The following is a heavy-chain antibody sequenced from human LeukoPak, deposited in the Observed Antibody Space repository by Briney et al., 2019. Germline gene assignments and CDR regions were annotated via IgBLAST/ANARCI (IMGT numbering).Heavy chain of an antibody. CDR2: IDPSDSYT. CDR1: GYDFTSYW. V-gene: IGHV5-10-1*01. J-gene: IGHJ6*02. CDR3: ARGDHPCSGGSCPTDYYYGMDV. Sequence: GESLKISCKGSGYDFTSYWISWVRQMPGKGLEWMGRIDPSDSYTNYSPSFQGHVTISADKSISTAYLQWSSLKASDTAMYYCARGDHPCSGGSCPTDYYYGMDVWGQGTTVTVSS. D-gene: IGHD2-15*01.